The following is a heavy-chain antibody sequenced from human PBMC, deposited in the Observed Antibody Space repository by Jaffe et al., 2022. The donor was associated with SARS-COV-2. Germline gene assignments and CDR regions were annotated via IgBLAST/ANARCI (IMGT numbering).Heavy chain of an antibody. J-gene: IGHJ4*02. V-gene: IGHV4-39*01. D-gene: IGHD1-1*01. Sequence: QLQLQESGPGLVKPSETLSLTCTVSGGSISSSSYYWGWIRQPPGKGLEWIGSIYYSGSTYYNPSLKSRVTISVDTSKNQFSLKLSSVTAADTAVYYCHTVEPASLIDYWGQGTLVTVSS. CDR1: GGSISSSSYY. CDR3: HTVEPASLIDY. CDR2: IYYSGST.